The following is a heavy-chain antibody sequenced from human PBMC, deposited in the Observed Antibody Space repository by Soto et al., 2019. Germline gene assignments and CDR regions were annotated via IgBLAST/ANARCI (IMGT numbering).Heavy chain of an antibody. CDR2: INQDGSEK. Sequence: PGGSLRLSCASSGFTFSTSWMSWVRQAPGKGLEWVANINQDGSEKFYVDSVKGRFTISRDNTKNSLYLQMNSLRADDTAIYYCAVNVYWGQGTLVTVSS. CDR3: AVNVY. CDR1: GFTFSTSW. D-gene: IGHD2-8*01. V-gene: IGHV3-7*01. J-gene: IGHJ4*02.